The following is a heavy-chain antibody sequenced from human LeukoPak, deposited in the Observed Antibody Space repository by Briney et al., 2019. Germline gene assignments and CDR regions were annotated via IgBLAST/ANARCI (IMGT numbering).Heavy chain of an antibody. D-gene: IGHD6-19*01. V-gene: IGHV3-30*18. Sequence: PGRSLRLSCAASRCTFSSYGLHWVCQAPGKGLEWVAVISYDGSNKYYADSVKGRFTISRDNSKNTLYLQMNSLRAEDTAVYYCAKGGWSLYYFDYWGQGALVTVSS. CDR2: ISYDGSNK. J-gene: IGHJ4*02. CDR3: AKGGWSLYYFDY. CDR1: RCTFSSYG.